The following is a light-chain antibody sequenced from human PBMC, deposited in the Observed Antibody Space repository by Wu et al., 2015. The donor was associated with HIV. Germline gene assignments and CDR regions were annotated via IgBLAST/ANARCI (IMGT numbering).Light chain of an antibody. CDR1: QRVSTF. CDR2: GAS. V-gene: IGKV3-11*01. J-gene: IGKJ2*01. Sequence: DIVLTQSPATLSLSPGGRATLSCRASQRVSTFVAWYQHRPGQAPRLVIYGASNRATGIPARFSGSGSGTDFTLTISSLEPEDFAVYYCQQRRYWPLYTFGQGTKLEIK. CDR3: QQRRYWPLYT.